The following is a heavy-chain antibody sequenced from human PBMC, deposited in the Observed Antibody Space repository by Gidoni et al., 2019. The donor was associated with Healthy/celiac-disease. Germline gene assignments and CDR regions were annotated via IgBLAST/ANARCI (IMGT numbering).Heavy chain of an antibody. CDR2: INRDGSST. CDR3: ARDYYDSSGYYYYYYYYGMDV. J-gene: IGHJ6*02. CDR1: GFTFSSYW. V-gene: IGHV3-74*01. D-gene: IGHD3-22*01. Sequence: EVQLVESGGGLVQPGGSLRLSCAASGFTFSSYWMHWFRQAPGKGLVWVSRINRDGSSTSYADSVKGRFTISRDNAKNTLYLQMNSLRAEDTAVYYCARDYYDSSGYYYYYYYYGMDVWGQGTTVTVSS.